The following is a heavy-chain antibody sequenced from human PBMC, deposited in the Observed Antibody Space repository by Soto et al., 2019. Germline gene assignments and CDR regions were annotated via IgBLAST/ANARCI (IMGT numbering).Heavy chain of an antibody. CDR2: TYYSSKWYN. J-gene: IGHJ4*02. V-gene: IGHV6-1*01. Sequence: SQTPSLTRDNSGDRVASKIAAWNWIRQSPSRGIEWLGRTYYSSKWYNYYAVSVKRRITINPDTSNNQFSLQLNSVPPEDTAVYYCPFGGNPALLLWYDENAFDYWGQGTLVTVSS. D-gene: IGHD3-22*01. CDR3: PFGGNPALLLWYDENAFDY. CDR1: GDRVASKIAA.